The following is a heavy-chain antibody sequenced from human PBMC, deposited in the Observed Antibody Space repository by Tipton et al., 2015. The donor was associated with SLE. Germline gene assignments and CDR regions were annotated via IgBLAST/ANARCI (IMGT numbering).Heavy chain of an antibody. Sequence: SLRLSCAASGFTFSSYSMNWVRQAPGKGLEWVANIKQDGSEKYYVDSVKGRFTISRDNAKNSLYLQMNSLRAEDTAVYYCARDIGGCGGDCYDFQHWGQGTLVTVSS. CDR1: GFTFSSYS. J-gene: IGHJ1*01. V-gene: IGHV3-7*03. CDR3: ARDIGGCGGDCYDFQH. D-gene: IGHD2-21*01. CDR2: IKQDGSEK.